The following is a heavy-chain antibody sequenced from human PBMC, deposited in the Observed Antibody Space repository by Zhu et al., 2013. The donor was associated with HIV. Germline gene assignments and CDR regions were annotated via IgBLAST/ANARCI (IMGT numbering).Heavy chain of an antibody. CDR2: INHSGST. V-gene: IGHV4-34*02. D-gene: IGHD3-10*01. CDR1: GGSFSAYY. Sequence: QVQLQQWGAGLLKPSETLSLTCAVYGGSFSAYYWNWIRQSPGTGLEWIGEINHSGSTNSDPSLKSRVSISLDTSKNQFSLKLTSVTAADTAVYYCARGPRLVPFYYGSDSPRGAFDIWGQGTMVTVSS. CDR3: ARGPRLVPFYYGSDSPRGAFDI. J-gene: IGHJ3*02.